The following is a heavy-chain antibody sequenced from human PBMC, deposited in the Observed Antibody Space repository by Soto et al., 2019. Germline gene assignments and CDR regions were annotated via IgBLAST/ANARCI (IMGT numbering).Heavy chain of an antibody. Sequence: GGSLRLSCAASGFTFTNYDMHWVRQAPGKGLEWMALILHDGSAEYYADSAKGRFTISRDNSKNTLYLQMNSLRAEDTAVYYCARSRDGYSFYFYYGMDGWGQGTTVTVSS. CDR2: ILHDGSAE. J-gene: IGHJ6*02. D-gene: IGHD4-4*01. CDR3: ARSRDGYSFYFYYGMDG. CDR1: GFTFTNYD. V-gene: IGHV3-30*03.